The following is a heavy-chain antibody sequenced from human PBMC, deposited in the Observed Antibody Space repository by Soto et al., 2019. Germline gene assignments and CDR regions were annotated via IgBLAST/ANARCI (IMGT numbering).Heavy chain of an antibody. V-gene: IGHV1-18*01. Sequence: QVQLVQSGAEVKQPGASVKVSCKASGYTLTSYGISWVRQAPGQGLEWMVWISAYKGNTSYAQKLQGRVTMTKDTSTSTSYMGLRSLRSDDTAVYYCARAKEYGEDEPDDAFDIWGQGTMVTVSS. J-gene: IGHJ3*02. D-gene: IGHD4-17*01. CDR1: GYTLTSYG. CDR3: ARAKEYGEDEPDDAFDI. CDR2: ISAYKGNT.